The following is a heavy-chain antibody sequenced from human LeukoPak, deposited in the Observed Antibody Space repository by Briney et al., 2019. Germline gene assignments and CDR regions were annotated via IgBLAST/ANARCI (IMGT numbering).Heavy chain of an antibody. J-gene: IGHJ4*02. CDR1: GYTLTELS. CDR3: ARVGAVAAPDFDY. D-gene: IGHD6-19*01. Sequence: ASVKVSCKVSGYTLTELSMHWVRQAPGQGLEWMGWISAYNGNTNYAQKLQGRVTMTTDTSTSAAYMELRSLRSDDTAVYYCARVGAVAAPDFDYWGQGTLVTVSS. V-gene: IGHV1-18*01. CDR2: ISAYNGNT.